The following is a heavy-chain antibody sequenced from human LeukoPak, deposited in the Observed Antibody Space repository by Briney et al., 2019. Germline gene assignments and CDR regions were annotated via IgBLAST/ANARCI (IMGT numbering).Heavy chain of an antibody. D-gene: IGHD2-15*01. V-gene: IGHV1-2*02. CDR1: GYTFTGYY. CDR2: INANRGDT. CDR3: ARWVGYSNWFDP. J-gene: IGHJ5*02. Sequence: ASVKVSCKGSGYTFTGYYVLWVRQAPGQGVEWMGWINANRGDTNYAQKFQGRVTMTRDTSISTAYMELSGLKSDDTAVYYCARWVGYSNWFDPWGQGTLVTVSS.